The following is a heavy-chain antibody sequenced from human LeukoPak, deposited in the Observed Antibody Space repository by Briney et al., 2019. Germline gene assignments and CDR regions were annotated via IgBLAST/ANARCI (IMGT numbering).Heavy chain of an antibody. J-gene: IGHJ4*01. CDR3: SKGIGVVVTAFNI. Sequence: GRSLRLSCVASGFTFGDHAMHWVRQAPGKGLEWVSGIGWNSGSVGYADSVKGRFTISRDNAKNSLYLQMNSLREEDTALYYCSKGIGVVVTAFNIWGHGTLVTVSS. D-gene: IGHD2-21*02. CDR1: GFTFGDHA. CDR2: IGWNSGSV. V-gene: IGHV3-9*01.